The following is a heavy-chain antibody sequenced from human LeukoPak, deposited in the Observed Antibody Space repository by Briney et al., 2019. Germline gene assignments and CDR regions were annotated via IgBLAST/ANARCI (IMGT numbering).Heavy chain of an antibody. D-gene: IGHD3-22*01. J-gene: IGHJ3*02. CDR3: ARHQFDSSGSHHDAFDI. Sequence: SETLSLTCTVSGGSTSSYYWSWIRQPPGKGLEWIGYIYYSGSTNYNPSLKSRVTISVDTSKNQFSLKLSSVTAADTAVYYCARHQFDSSGSHHDAFDIWGQGTMVTVSS. CDR2: IYYSGST. CDR1: GGSTSSYY. V-gene: IGHV4-59*01.